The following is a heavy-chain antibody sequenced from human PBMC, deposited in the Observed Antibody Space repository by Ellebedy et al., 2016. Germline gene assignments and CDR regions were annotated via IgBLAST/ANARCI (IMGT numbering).Heavy chain of an antibody. CDR3: ARDGSEWSRDY. CDR1: GFTFSVAG. CDR2: IVFSGTAT. D-gene: IGHD3-3*01. V-gene: IGHV3-21*01. J-gene: IGHJ4*02. Sequence: GGPLRLSXAASGFTFSVAGMTWVRQVPGKGLEWVATIVFSGTATYSSDSLKGRFIISRDNAKNSLFLQMSSLRVEDTAVYYCARDGSEWSRDYWGQGTLVTVSS.